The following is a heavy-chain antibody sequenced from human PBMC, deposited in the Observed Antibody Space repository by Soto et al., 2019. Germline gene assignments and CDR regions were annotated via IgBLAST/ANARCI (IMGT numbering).Heavy chain of an antibody. V-gene: IGHV3-23*01. J-gene: IGHJ4*02. CDR1: GFTFSNYA. CDR2: ISGSDGFT. Sequence: GGSLRLSCAASGFTFSNYAMSWVRQPPGKGLEWVSDISGSDGFTYYADSVKGRFTISRDNSKNTLYLQMNSLRADDTAVYYCARDFRVGATTTLWIEYWGQGTLVTVSS. CDR3: ARDFRVGATTTLWIEY. D-gene: IGHD1-26*01.